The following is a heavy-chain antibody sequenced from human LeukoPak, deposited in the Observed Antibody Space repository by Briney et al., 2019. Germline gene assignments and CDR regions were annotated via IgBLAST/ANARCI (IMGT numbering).Heavy chain of an antibody. CDR1: GGSISTYY. CDR3: AREWLVGATSVSLYY. CDR2: IYYTGST. D-gene: IGHD1-26*01. V-gene: IGHV4-59*12. J-gene: IGHJ4*02. Sequence: SETLSLTCTVSGGSISTYYWSWIRQPPGKGLEWIGYIYYTGSTYYNPSLKSRVTISVDTSKNQFSLKLSSVTAADTAVYYCAREWLVGATSVSLYYWGQGTLVTVSS.